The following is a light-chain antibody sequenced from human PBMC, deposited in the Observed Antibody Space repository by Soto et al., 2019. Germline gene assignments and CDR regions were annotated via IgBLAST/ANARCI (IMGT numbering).Light chain of an antibody. CDR3: SSYTTTTTII. Sequence: QSALTQPASVSGSPGQSITISCTGTSSDIGGYNYVSWYQQHPDKAPKLMIYEVRNRPSGVSDRFSGSKSGNTASLTISGLQAEDEADYYCSSYTTTTTIIFGGGTKLTVL. J-gene: IGLJ2*01. CDR1: SSDIGGYNY. CDR2: EVR. V-gene: IGLV2-14*01.